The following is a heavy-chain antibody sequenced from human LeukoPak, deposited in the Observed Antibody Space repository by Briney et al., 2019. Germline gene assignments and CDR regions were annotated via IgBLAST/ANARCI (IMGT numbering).Heavy chain of an antibody. V-gene: IGHV3-21*01. Sequence: PGGSLRLSCAASGFTFSSYSMNWVRQAPGKGLEWVSSISSSSSYIYYADSVKSRFTISRDNAKNSLYLQMNSLRAEDTAVYYCARHSIPSHYDILTGHDFDYWGQGTLVTVSS. CDR3: ARHSIPSHYDILTGHDFDY. D-gene: IGHD3-9*01. CDR2: ISSSSSYI. CDR1: GFTFSSYS. J-gene: IGHJ4*02.